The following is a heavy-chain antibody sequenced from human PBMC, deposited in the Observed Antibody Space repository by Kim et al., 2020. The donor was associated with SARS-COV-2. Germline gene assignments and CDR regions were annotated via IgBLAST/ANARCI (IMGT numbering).Heavy chain of an antibody. D-gene: IGHD5-12*01. CDR3: AKSSRGYNVLFDS. J-gene: IGHJ5*01. V-gene: IGHV3-23*01. Sequence: ADVGRRRFTISNDNSTNTLYLQMNRLRVEDSAIYFCAKSSRGYNVLFDSWGQGTMVTVSS.